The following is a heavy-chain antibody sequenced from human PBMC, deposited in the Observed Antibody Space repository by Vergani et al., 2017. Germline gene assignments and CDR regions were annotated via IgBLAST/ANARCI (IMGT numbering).Heavy chain of an antibody. D-gene: IGHD1-14*01. Sequence: QVQLQQWGAGLLKPSETLSLTCAVYGGSFSGYYWSWIRQPPGKGLEWIGEINHSGSTNYNPSLKSRVTISVDTSKNQFSLKLSSVTAADTAVYYCAKDPRKGRNEAYYYYYYMDVWGKGTTVTVSS. CDR1: GGSFSGYY. J-gene: IGHJ6*03. CDR3: AKDPRKGRNEAYYYYYYMDV. CDR2: INHSGST. V-gene: IGHV4-34*01.